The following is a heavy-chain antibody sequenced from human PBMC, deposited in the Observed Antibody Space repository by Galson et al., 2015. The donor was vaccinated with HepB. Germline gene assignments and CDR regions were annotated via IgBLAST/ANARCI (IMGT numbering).Heavy chain of an antibody. J-gene: IGHJ4*02. V-gene: IGHV3-74*01. CDR3: ARDGGGLGY. CDR2: MNSDGSDT. CDR1: GFTFSSYM. D-gene: IGHD3-16*01. Sequence: SLRLSCAASGFTFSSYMMHWVRQAPGKGLVWVSRMNSDGSDTCYADSVKGRFTITRDNAKNTLYLQMNSLRVEDTAVYYCARDGGGLGYWGQGTLVTVSS.